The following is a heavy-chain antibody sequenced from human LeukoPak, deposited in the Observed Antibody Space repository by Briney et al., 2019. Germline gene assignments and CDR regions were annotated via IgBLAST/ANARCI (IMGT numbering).Heavy chain of an antibody. CDR2: ISTSGST. Sequence: SETLSLTCTVSGDSISGFYWSWIRQPAGKGLQWLGRISTSGSTNYNPPLKSRVTMSVDRSTNEFSLTVRSVTAADTALYYCARGLPSYGDYVDYYFYMDVWGKGTTVTVSS. CDR3: ARGLPSYGDYVDYYFYMDV. CDR1: GDSISGFY. J-gene: IGHJ6*03. D-gene: IGHD4-17*01. V-gene: IGHV4-4*07.